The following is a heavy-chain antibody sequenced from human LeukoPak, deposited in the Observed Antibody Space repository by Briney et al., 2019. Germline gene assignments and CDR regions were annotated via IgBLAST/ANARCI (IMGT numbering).Heavy chain of an antibody. CDR1: GYTFTSYY. CDR2: MNPNSGNT. J-gene: IGHJ6*02. V-gene: IGHV1-8*01. Sequence: GASVKVSCKASGYTFTSYYINWVRQATGQGLEWMGWMNPNSGNTGYAQKFQGRVTMTRNTSISTAYMELSSLRSEETAVYYCARRLASYYGMDVWGQGTMVTVSS. CDR3: ARRLASYYGMDV.